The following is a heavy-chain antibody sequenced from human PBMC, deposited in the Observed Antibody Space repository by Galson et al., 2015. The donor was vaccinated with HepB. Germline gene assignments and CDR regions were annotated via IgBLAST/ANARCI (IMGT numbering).Heavy chain of an antibody. CDR3: ARGGSSNYYFEY. CDR1: GFTFNKSA. D-gene: IGHD2-2*01. CDR2: ISFDGDTK. J-gene: IGHJ4*02. V-gene: IGHV3-30*01. Sequence: SLRLSCAASGFTFNKSALHWVRQAPGKGLEWVTVISFDGDTKYYADSVKGRFTISRDNSKNTLDLQMDSLRPEDTAVYFCARGGSSNYYFEYWGQRTLVTVSS.